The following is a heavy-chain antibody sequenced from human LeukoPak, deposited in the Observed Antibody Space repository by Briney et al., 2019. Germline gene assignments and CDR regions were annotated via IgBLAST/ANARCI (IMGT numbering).Heavy chain of an antibody. J-gene: IGHJ4*02. CDR3: AIAVAGTETFDY. CDR1: GFTFGDYA. V-gene: IGHV3-49*03. CDR2: IRSKAYGGTT. D-gene: IGHD6-19*01. Sequence: GGSLRLSCTASGFTFGDYAMSWFRQAPGKGLEWVGFIRSKAYGGTTEYAASVKGRFTISRDDSKSIAYPQMNSLKTEDTAVYYCAIAVAGTETFDYWGQGTLVTVSS.